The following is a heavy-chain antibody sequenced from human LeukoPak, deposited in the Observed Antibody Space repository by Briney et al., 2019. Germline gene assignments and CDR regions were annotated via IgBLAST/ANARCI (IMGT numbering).Heavy chain of an antibody. Sequence: SETLSLTCTVSGGSISRYYWSWIRLPPGKGLEWIGYISYTWSTNYHPSFKSRVTMSIDTSKNQFSLNLSSVTAADTAVYYCARGLTIPTAFDYWGQGTLVTVSS. V-gene: IGHV4-59*12. CDR3: ARGLTIPTAFDY. D-gene: IGHD3-3*01. J-gene: IGHJ4*02. CDR1: GGSISRYY. CDR2: ISYTWST.